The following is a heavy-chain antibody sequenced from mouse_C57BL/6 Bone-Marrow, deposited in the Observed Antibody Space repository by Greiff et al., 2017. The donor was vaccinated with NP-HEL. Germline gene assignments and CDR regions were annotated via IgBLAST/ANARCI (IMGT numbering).Heavy chain of an antibody. D-gene: IGHD1-1*01. V-gene: IGHV1-5*01. CDR2: IYPGNSDT. Sequence: EVQGVESGTVLARPGASVKMSCKTSGYTFTSYWMHWVKQRPGQGLEWIGAIYPGNSDTSYNQKFKGKAKLTAVTSASTAYMELSSLTNEDSAVYYCTPFITTVVAPYYYAMDYWGQGTSVTVSS. CDR3: TPFITTVVAPYYYAMDY. J-gene: IGHJ4*01. CDR1: GYTFTSYW.